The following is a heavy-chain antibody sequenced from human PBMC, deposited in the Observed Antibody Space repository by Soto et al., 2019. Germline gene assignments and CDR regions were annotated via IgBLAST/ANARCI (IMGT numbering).Heavy chain of an antibody. CDR3: ARGRRQWLAYYYYGMDV. V-gene: IGHV1-46*01. D-gene: IGHD6-19*01. Sequence: QVQLVQSGAEVKKPGASVKVSCKASGYTFTSYYMHWVRQAPGQGLEWMGIINPSGGSTSYAQKLQCRVTRTRDTSTSTVYMELSSLRSKDTAVYYCARGRRQWLAYYYYGMDVWGQGTTVTVSS. J-gene: IGHJ6*02. CDR1: GYTFTSYY. CDR2: INPSGGST.